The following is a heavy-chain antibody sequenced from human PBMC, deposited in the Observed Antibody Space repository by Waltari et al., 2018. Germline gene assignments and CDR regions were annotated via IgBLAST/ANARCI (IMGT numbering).Heavy chain of an antibody. V-gene: IGHV1-46*01. CDR1: GYTLTAYY. D-gene: IGHD2-2*01. Sequence: QVQLMQSGAEVKKPGASVKVSCKASGYTLTAYYLHWVRQAPGQGLEWMGIINPSDGSTTYAQNFQGMAIMTRDTSTGTAYMELSSLTSEDTAVYYCARDFLHCTGWTCYARPSNWFDPWGQGTLVTVSS. J-gene: IGHJ5*02. CDR2: INPSDGST. CDR3: ARDFLHCTGWTCYARPSNWFDP.